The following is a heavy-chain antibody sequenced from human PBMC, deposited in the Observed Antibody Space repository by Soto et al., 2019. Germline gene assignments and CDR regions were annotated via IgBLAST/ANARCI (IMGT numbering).Heavy chain of an antibody. Sequence: QVQLVESGGGVVQPGRSLRLSCAASGFTFRSYGMHWVRQAPGKGLEWVAVISYDGSDRYYADSVMGRFTISRDNSKNTLYLQMNGVRAEDTAVYYCAKVSSDRGYYFCGMDVWGQGTTVTVSS. J-gene: IGHJ6*02. V-gene: IGHV3-30*18. D-gene: IGHD3-10*01. CDR2: ISYDGSDR. CDR3: AKVSSDRGYYFCGMDV. CDR1: GFTFRSYG.